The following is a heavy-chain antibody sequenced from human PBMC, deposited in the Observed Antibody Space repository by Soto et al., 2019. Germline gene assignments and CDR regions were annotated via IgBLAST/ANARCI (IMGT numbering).Heavy chain of an antibody. V-gene: IGHV3-33*01. J-gene: IGHJ6*03. CDR3: AGDAKLLWFGERPRRESYYYYYYMDV. D-gene: IGHD3-10*01. Sequence: GGSLRLSCAASGFTFSSYGMHWVRQAPGKGLEWVAVIWYDGSNKYYADSVKGRFTISRDNSKNTRYLQMNSRRAEDTAVYYCAGDAKLLWFGERPRRESYYYYYYMDVWGKGTTVTVSS. CDR1: GFTFSSYG. CDR2: IWYDGSNK.